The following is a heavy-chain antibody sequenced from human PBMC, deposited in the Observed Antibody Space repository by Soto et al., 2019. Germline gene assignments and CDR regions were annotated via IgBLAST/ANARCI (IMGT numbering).Heavy chain of an antibody. CDR2: IYYSGST. CDR3: XXXXXXXXXXXP. V-gene: IGHV4-39*01. Sequence: TLSLTCTVSGGSVSSSSYYWGWIRQPPGKGLEWIGSIYYSGSTYYNPSLKSRVTISVDTSKNQFSLKLSSVTAADTAVYXXXXXXXXXXXXXPWGKGTLVTVYS. J-gene: IGHJ5*02. CDR1: GGSVSSSSYY.